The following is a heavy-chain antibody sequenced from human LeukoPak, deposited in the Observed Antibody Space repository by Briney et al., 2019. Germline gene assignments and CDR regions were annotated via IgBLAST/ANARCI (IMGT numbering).Heavy chain of an antibody. V-gene: IGHV4-59*08. D-gene: IGHD3-22*01. CDR2: VSNSGNT. J-gene: IGHJ4*02. CDR3: ASRAFYDSSGLDF. Sequence: SETLSLTCSVSGGSIRNYYWTWIRQPQGKGLEWIGYVSNSGNTKYNPSLKSRVTISIDTSKKHFSLNLSSVSAADTAVYYCASRAFYDSSGLDFWGQGILVTVSS. CDR1: GGSIRNYY.